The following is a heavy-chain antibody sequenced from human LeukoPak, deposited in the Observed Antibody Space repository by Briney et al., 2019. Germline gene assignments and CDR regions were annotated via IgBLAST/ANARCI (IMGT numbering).Heavy chain of an antibody. J-gene: IGHJ5*02. CDR3: ARATGGAAAADFDP. D-gene: IGHD6-13*01. CDR1: GGSFSGYY. V-gene: IGHV4-31*11. Sequence: PSETLSLTCAVYGGSFSGYYWSWIRQNPGKGLEWIGFIDYSGSTYCNPSLRSRVTISVDTSQNQFSLKLSSVTAADTAVYYCARATGGAAAADFDPWGQGTLVTVSS. CDR2: IDYSGST.